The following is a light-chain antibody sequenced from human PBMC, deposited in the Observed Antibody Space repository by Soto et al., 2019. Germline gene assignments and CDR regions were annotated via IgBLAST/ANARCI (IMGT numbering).Light chain of an antibody. CDR2: DNS. CDR3: QSYDRRLNVV. V-gene: IGLV1-40*01. J-gene: IGLJ2*01. Sequence: QAVVTQPPSVSGAPGQSISISCSGSSSNTGAGYAVHWYRHLPGTAPKLLIFDNSSRPSGVPDRFSGSRSGSSASLAISGLQPEDEADYYCQSYDRRLNVVFGGGTKLTVL. CDR1: SSNTGAGYA.